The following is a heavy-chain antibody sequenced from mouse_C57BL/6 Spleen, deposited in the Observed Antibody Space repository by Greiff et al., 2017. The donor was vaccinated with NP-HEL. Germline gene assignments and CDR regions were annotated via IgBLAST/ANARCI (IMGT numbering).Heavy chain of an antibody. V-gene: IGHV14-3*01. CDR1: GFNIKNTY. J-gene: IGHJ4*01. Sequence: VQLKQSVAELVRPGASVKLSCTASGFNIKNTYMHWVKQRPEQGLEWIGRIDPANGNTKYAPKFQGKATITADTSSNTAYLQLSSLTSEDTAIYYCARERLYGSSSYYYAMDYWGQGTSVTVSS. CDR2: IDPANGNT. D-gene: IGHD1-1*01. CDR3: ARERLYGSSSYYYAMDY.